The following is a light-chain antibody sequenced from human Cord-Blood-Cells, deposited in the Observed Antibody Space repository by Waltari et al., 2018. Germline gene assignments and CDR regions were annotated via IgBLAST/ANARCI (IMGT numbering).Light chain of an antibody. CDR2: DVS. Sequence: QSALTQPAPVSGSPGPPITISCTGTSRDVGGYNYVSWYQQHPGKAPKLMIYDVSKRPSGVSNRFSGSKSGNTASLTISGLQAEDGADYYCSSYTSSSTLVFGGGTKLTVL. V-gene: IGLV2-14*01. CDR3: SSYTSSSTLV. J-gene: IGLJ3*02. CDR1: SRDVGGYNY.